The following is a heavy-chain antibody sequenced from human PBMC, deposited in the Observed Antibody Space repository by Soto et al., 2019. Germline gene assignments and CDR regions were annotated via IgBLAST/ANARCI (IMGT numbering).Heavy chain of an antibody. J-gene: IGHJ5*02. CDR1: GGSISSGVYY. V-gene: IGHV4-30-4*01. Sequence: QVQLQESGPGLVKPSQTLSLTCTVSGGSISSGVYYWSWIRQPPGKGREWIGYISHSGSTYYNPSLESRVTVSVDTSNNQFSLQVSSVSAADTAVYYCARAMNLASSYNWFDPWGQGTLVTVSS. CDR2: ISHSGST. CDR3: ARAMNLASSYNWFDP.